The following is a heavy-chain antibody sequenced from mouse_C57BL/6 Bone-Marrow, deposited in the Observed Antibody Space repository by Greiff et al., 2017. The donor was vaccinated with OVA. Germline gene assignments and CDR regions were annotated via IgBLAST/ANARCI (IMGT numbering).Heavy chain of an antibody. D-gene: IGHD1-1*01. CDR2: IDPENGDT. CDR1: GFNIKDDY. J-gene: IGHJ2*01. CDR3: TLLRDFDY. Sequence: VHVKQSGAELVRPGASVKLSCTASGFNIKDDYMHWVKQRPEQGLEWIGWIDPENGDTEYASKFQGKANITADTSSNTAYLQLSSLTSEDTAVYYCTLLRDFDYWGQGTTLTVSS. V-gene: IGHV14-4*01.